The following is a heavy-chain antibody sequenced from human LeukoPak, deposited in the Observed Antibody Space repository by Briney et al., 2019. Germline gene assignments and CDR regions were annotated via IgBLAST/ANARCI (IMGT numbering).Heavy chain of an antibody. Sequence: ASVKVSCKVSGYTLTELSMHWVRQAPGRGLEWMGGFDPEDGETIYAQTFQGRVTMTEDTSTDTAYMELSSLRSEDTAVYYCATVDYGGPIDPWGQGTLVTVSS. D-gene: IGHD4/OR15-4a*01. CDR1: GYTLTELS. CDR2: FDPEDGET. J-gene: IGHJ5*02. CDR3: ATVDYGGPIDP. V-gene: IGHV1-24*01.